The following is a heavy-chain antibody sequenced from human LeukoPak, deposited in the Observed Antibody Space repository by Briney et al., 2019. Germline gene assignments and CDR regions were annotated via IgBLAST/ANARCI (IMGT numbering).Heavy chain of an antibody. D-gene: IGHD3-10*01. Sequence: SETLSLTCTVSGDSISSYYWSWIRQPPGKGLEWLGYIHDSGTTNYSPSLKSRVTISVDTSKNQFPLKLSSVTAADTAVYYCAREVGVTMPNWFDPWGQGTLVTVSS. J-gene: IGHJ5*02. CDR2: IHDSGTT. CDR3: AREVGVTMPNWFDP. CDR1: GDSISSYY. V-gene: IGHV4-59*01.